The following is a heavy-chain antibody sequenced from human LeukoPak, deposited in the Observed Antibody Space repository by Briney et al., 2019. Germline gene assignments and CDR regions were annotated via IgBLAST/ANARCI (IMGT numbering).Heavy chain of an antibody. CDR2: ISYDGSNK. D-gene: IGHD5-12*01. CDR3: AKADSGWNYLDY. J-gene: IGHJ4*02. V-gene: IGHV3-30*18. Sequence: PGGSLRLSCAASGFTFSSYGMHWVRQAPGKGLEWVAVISYDGSNKYYADSVKGRFTISRDNSKNTLYLQMNSLRAEDTAVYYCAKADSGWNYLDYWGQGTLVTVSS. CDR1: GFTFSSYG.